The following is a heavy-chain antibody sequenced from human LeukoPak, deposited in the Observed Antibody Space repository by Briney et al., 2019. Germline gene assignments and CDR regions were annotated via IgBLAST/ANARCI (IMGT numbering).Heavy chain of an antibody. D-gene: IGHD3-10*01. CDR3: VRLYYYGSGSYDY. CDR2: ISSNGGST. J-gene: IGHJ4*02. CDR1: GFTFSSYA. Sequence: PGGSLRLSCSASGFTFSSYAMHWVRQAPGKGLEYVSAISSNGGSTYYADSVKGRFTISRGNSKNTLYLQMSSLRAEDTAVYYCVRLYYYGSGSYDYWGQGTLVTVSS. V-gene: IGHV3-64D*06.